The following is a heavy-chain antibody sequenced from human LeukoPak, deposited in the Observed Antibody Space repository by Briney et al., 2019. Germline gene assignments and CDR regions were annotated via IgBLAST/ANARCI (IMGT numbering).Heavy chain of an antibody. D-gene: IGHD3-10*01. CDR3: ARSITMVRGVISYYYYYMDV. Sequence: GGSLRLSCAASGFTFSSYGMSWVRQAPGKGLEWVSAISGSGGSTYYADSVKGRFTISRDNSKNTLYLQMNSLRAEDTAVYYCARSITMVRGVISYYYYYMDVWGKGTTVTVSS. J-gene: IGHJ6*03. CDR1: GFTFSSYG. V-gene: IGHV3-23*01. CDR2: ISGSGGST.